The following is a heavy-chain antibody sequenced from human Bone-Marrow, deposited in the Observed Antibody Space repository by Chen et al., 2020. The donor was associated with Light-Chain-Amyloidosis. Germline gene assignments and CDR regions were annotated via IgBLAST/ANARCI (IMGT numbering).Heavy chain of an antibody. CDR2: IYPDDSDA. D-gene: IGHD5-12*01. V-gene: IGHV5-51*04. J-gene: IGHJ4*02. Sequence: WIGWVRQMPGKGLEWMGVIYPDDSDARYSPSFEGQVTISADKPITTAYLQWRSLKASDTAMYYCARRRDGYNFDYWGQGTLVTVSS. CDR1: W. CDR3: ARRRDGYNFDY.